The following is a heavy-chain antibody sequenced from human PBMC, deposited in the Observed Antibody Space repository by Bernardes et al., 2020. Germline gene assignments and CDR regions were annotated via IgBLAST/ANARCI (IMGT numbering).Heavy chain of an antibody. CDR1: GGSISSYY. CDR3: ARADSSGKAVSFDY. V-gene: IGHV4-59*01. J-gene: IGHJ4*02. CDR2: IYYSEST. D-gene: IGHD6-19*01. Sequence: SETLSLTCTVSGGSISSYYWSWIRQPPGKGLEWIGYIYYSESTNYNPSLKSRVTISVDTSKNQFSLKLSSVTAADTAVYYCARADSSGKAVSFDYWGQGTLVTVSS.